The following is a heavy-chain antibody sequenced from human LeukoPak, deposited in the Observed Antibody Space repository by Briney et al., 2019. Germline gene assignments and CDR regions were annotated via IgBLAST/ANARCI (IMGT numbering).Heavy chain of an antibody. V-gene: IGHV1-8*01. D-gene: IGHD2-15*01. Sequence: ASVKVSCMDSGYTFTSYDINWVRQATGQGLEWMGWMNPNSGNTGYAQKFQGRVTMTRNTSISTAYMELSSLRSEDTAVYYCATTKPGCSGGSCYSYDLIMDVWGQGTTVTVSS. CDR1: GYTFTSYD. J-gene: IGHJ6*02. CDR2: MNPNSGNT. CDR3: ATTKPGCSGGSCYSYDLIMDV.